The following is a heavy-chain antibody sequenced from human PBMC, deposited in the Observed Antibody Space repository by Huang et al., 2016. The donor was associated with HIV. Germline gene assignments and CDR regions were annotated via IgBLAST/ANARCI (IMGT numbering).Heavy chain of an antibody. J-gene: IGHJ4*02. CDR2: INSDESST. D-gene: IGHD3-22*01. V-gene: IGHV3-74*01. CDR3: ARDPRIQSWLNFFDY. CDR1: GFSISSYW. Sequence: EVQLVESGGGLVQPGGSLRLSCAASGFSISSYWMHWVRQAPGKGLVWVSRINSDESSTSYADSVKGRFTISRDNAKNTLYLQMNSLRAEDTAVYYCARDPRIQSWLNFFDYWGQGTLVSVSS.